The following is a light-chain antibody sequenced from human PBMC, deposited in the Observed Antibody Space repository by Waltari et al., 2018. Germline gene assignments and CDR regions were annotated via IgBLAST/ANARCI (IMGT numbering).Light chain of an antibody. CDR1: QTVNAW. CDR2: KAS. V-gene: IGKV1-5*03. Sequence: DIRMTQSRSSVSASPGDNLTLTCRASQTVNAWLAWYQQKPGRAPKFLVHKASSLEPGVPSRFRGSGSGTEFTLTISGLQVEDFATYYCQQYNFDPWTFGQGTKVE. CDR3: QQYNFDPWT. J-gene: IGKJ1*01.